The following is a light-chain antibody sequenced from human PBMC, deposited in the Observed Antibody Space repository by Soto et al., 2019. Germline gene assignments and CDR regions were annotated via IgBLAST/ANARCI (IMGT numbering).Light chain of an antibody. CDR2: GAS. J-gene: IGKJ1*01. CDR1: QSVSSN. Sequence: EIVMTQSTATLSVSPGERATLSWGASQSVSSNLAWFQQKPGQAPRLLVYGASTRDTGIPARFSGSGSGTEFTLTISSLQSEDFAVYHCQQYNKWPPTFGQGTKVDIK. V-gene: IGKV3-15*01. CDR3: QQYNKWPPT.